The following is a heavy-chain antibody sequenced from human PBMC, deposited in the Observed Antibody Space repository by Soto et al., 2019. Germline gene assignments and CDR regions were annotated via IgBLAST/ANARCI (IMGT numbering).Heavy chain of an antibody. CDR2: IYYSGST. D-gene: IGHD3-3*01. CDR3: AISLGIFGHYYYGMDV. V-gene: IGHV4-39*01. CDR1: GGSISSSSYY. J-gene: IGHJ6*02. Sequence: SETLSLTCTVSGGSISSSSYYWGWIRQPPGKGLEWIGSIYYSGSTYYNPSLKSRVTISVDTSKNQFSLKLSSVTAADTAVYYCAISLGIFGHYYYGMDVWGQGTTVTVSS.